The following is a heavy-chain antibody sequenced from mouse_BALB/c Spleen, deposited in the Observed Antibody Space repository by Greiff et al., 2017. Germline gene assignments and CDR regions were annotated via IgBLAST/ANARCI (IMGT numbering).Heavy chain of an antibody. Sequence: EVQRVESGGGLVQPGGSLKLSCAASGFPFSSYAMSWVRQTPEKRLEWVASISSGGSTYYPDSVKGRFTISRDNARNILYLQMSSLRSEDTAMYYCARGEDGEAWFAYWGQGTLVTVSA. CDR1: GFPFSSYA. CDR3: ARGEDGEAWFAY. J-gene: IGHJ3*01. CDR2: ISSGGST. V-gene: IGHV5-6-5*01.